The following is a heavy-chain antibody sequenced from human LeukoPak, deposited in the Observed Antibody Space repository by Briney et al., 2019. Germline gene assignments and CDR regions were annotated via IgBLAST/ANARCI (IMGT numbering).Heavy chain of an antibody. CDR1: GFTFSSYA. Sequence: GGSLRLSCSASGFTFSSYAMHWVRQAPGKGLEYVSAISSNGGSTYYADSVKGRFTISRDNSKNTLYLQMSSLRAEDTAVYYCVKADRDYGGNSVLDYWGQGTLVTVSS. CDR3: VKADRDYGGNSVLDY. V-gene: IGHV3-64D*06. CDR2: ISSNGGST. J-gene: IGHJ4*02. D-gene: IGHD4-23*01.